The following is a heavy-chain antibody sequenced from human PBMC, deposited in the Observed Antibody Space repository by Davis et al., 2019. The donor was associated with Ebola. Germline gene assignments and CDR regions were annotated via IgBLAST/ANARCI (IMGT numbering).Heavy chain of an antibody. J-gene: IGHJ4*02. D-gene: IGHD7-27*01. CDR1: GYSFTTYW. Sequence: GGSLRLSCKGSGYSFTTYWIAWVRQMPGKGLEWMGIIYPGDSDTRYRPSFQGQVTISADKSISTAYLQWRSLKASDTAMYYCAREGVLGDYWGQGTLVIVSS. CDR2: IYPGDSDT. V-gene: IGHV5-51*01. CDR3: AREGVLGDY.